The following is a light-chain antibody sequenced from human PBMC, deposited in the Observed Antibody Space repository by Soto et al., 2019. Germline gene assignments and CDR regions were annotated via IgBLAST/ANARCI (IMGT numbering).Light chain of an antibody. CDR2: GAS. CDR3: QHYSAFLRT. V-gene: IGKV3-20*01. Sequence: EIVLTQSPGTLSLSPGERATLSCRASQTISDNHLAWYQQRPGRAPRVVIYGASNRATDIPDRFSGSGSGTDFTLTISRLEPEDFAVYYCQHYSAFLRTFGQGTKMEIK. CDR1: QTISDNH. J-gene: IGKJ1*01.